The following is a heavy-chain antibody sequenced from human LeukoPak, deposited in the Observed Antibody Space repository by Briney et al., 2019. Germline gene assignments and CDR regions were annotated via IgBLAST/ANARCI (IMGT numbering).Heavy chain of an antibody. D-gene: IGHD3-10*01. J-gene: IGHJ4*02. V-gene: IGHV4-39*07. Sequence: SETLSLTCTVSGGSISSSSYYWGWIRQPPGKGLEWIGSIYYSGSTYYNPSLKSRVTISVDTSKNQFSLKLSSVTAADTAVYYCARDRGRRLLWFGELFVDYWGQGTLVTVSS. CDR1: GGSISSSSYY. CDR2: IYYSGST. CDR3: ARDRGRRLLWFGELFVDY.